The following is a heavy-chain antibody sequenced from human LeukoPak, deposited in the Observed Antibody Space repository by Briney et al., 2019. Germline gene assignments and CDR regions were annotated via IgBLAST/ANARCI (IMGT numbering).Heavy chain of an antibody. CDR3: ARGIAAGGESFDY. CDR2: ISYDGSNK. V-gene: IGHV3-30-3*01. D-gene: IGHD6-13*01. CDR1: GVTFSSYA. J-gene: IGHJ4*02. Sequence: GRSLRLSCAASGVTFSSYAMHWVRQAPGKGLEWVAVISYDGSNKYYADSVKGRFTISRDNSKNTLYLQMNSLRAEDTAVYYCARGIAAGGESFDYWGQGTLVTVSS.